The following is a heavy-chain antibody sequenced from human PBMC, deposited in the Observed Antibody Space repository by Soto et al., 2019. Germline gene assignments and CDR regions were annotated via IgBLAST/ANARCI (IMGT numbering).Heavy chain of an antibody. CDR2: ISSSSSYT. J-gene: IGHJ4*02. Sequence: TGGSLRLSCAASGFTFSDYYMSWIRQAPGKGLEWVSYISSSSSYTNYADSVKGRFTISRDNAKNSLYLQMNSLRAEDTAVYYCARTNTAMVSPPYFDYWGQGTLVTVSS. D-gene: IGHD5-18*01. CDR3: ARTNTAMVSPPYFDY. CDR1: GFTFSDYY. V-gene: IGHV3-11*06.